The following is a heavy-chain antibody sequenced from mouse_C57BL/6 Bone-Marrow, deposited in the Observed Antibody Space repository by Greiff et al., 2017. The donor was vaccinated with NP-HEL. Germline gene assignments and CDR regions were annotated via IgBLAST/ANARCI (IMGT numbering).Heavy chain of an antibody. V-gene: IGHV1-82*01. CDR3: ARKGDYSFAY. CDR1: GYAFSSSW. Sequence: AQLQQSGPELVKPGASVKISCKASGYAFSSSWMNGVKQRPGKGLEWIGRIYPGDGDTNYNGKFKGKATLTADKSSSTAYMQLSSLTSEDSAVYFCARKGDYSFAYWGQGTLVTVSA. CDR2: IYPGDGDT. D-gene: IGHD1-1*01. J-gene: IGHJ3*01.